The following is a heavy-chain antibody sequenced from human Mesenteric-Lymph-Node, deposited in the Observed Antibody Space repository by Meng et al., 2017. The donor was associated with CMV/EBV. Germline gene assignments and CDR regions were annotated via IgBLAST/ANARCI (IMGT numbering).Heavy chain of an antibody. CDR1: GYTFTSYG. CDR2: TSAYHGKT. V-gene: IGHV1-18*01. CDR3: ARTGSGWYGGGDY. D-gene: IGHD6-19*01. J-gene: IGHJ4*02. Sequence: ASVKVSCKASGYTFTSYGISWVRQAPGQGLEWMGWTSAYHGKTNYAQNLQGRVSMTTDTSTSTAYMELRSLRSDDTAVYYCARTGSGWYGGGDYWGQGTLVTVSS.